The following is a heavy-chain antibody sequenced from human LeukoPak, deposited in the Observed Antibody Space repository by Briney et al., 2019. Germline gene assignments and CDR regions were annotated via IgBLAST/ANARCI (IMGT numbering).Heavy chain of an antibody. D-gene: IGHD3-16*02. Sequence: VASVKVSCKASGYSFTSHYMHWVRQAPGQGLGWMGLINPSGSSTLYAQKFQGRVTMTRDMSTTTDYMELSSLRSEDTAVYYCARDNSVGDIAWWFDPWGQGTLVTVSS. CDR1: GYSFTSHY. V-gene: IGHV1-46*01. CDR3: ARDNSVGDIAWWFDP. J-gene: IGHJ5*02. CDR2: INPSGSST.